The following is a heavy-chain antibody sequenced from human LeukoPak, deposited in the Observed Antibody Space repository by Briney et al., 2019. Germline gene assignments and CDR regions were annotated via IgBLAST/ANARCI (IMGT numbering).Heavy chain of an antibody. CDR3: AKTRRIAVAGATDY. Sequence: PGGSLRLSCAASGFTFSSYAMSWVRQAPGKGLEWVSAISGSDGSTYYADSVKGRFTISRDNSKNTLYLQMNSLRAEDTAVYYCAKTRRIAVAGATDYWGQGTLVTVSS. V-gene: IGHV3-23*01. J-gene: IGHJ4*02. D-gene: IGHD6-19*01. CDR2: ISGSDGST. CDR1: GFTFSSYA.